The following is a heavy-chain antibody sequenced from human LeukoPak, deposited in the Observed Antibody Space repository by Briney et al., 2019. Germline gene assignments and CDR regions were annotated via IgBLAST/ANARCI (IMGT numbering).Heavy chain of an antibody. Sequence: ASVKVSCKASGYTFTGYYMHWVRQAPGQGLEWMGRINPNSGGTNYAQKFQGRVTMTRDTSISTAYMELSRLRSDDTAVYYCARDLIRIAVADTPGYWGQGTLVTVSS. J-gene: IGHJ4*02. CDR3: ARDLIRIAVADTPGY. D-gene: IGHD6-19*01. CDR1: GYTFTGYY. CDR2: INPNSGGT. V-gene: IGHV1-2*06.